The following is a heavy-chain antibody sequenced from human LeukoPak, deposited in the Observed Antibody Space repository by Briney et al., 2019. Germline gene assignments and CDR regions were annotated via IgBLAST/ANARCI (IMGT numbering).Heavy chain of an antibody. Sequence: GGSLRLSCGASGFTFSNYAMSWVRQAPGQGLEWVSAISGGGSYSYYADSVKGRFTISRDNSKNMLYLHMSSLRAEDTAVYYCAKVGQDLYHYSYLDVWGKGTTVTVSS. J-gene: IGHJ6*03. D-gene: IGHD2-2*02. V-gene: IGHV3-23*01. CDR1: GFTFSNYA. CDR3: AKVGQDLYHYSYLDV. CDR2: ISGGGSYS.